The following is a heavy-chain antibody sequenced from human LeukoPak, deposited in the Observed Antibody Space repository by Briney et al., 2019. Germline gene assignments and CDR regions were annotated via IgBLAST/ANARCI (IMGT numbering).Heavy chain of an antibody. CDR1: GFTFSDTW. D-gene: IGHD1-14*01. Sequence: PGGSLRLSCAASGFTFSDTWMTWVRQAPGKGLECVGFIQSITDGGTTDYAAPVKGRFTISRDDSKNTLYLQMNSLKTEDTAVYYCTTGIFDYWGQGTLVTVSS. CDR2: IQSITDGGTT. J-gene: IGHJ4*02. CDR3: TTGIFDY. V-gene: IGHV3-15*01.